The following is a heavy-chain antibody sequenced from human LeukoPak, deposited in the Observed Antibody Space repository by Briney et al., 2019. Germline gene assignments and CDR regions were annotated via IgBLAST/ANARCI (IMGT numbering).Heavy chain of an antibody. CDR2: YHSGST. CDR3: ARDQVSRWFYR. Sequence: SQGLSLTCTVSGASINSDNYYWSWVRQSPRRCLEWLGSYHSGSTDYSPSLRSRVSMSVDTSRNRFSLKVNSVTAADTAVYYCARDQVSRWFYRWGQGILVTVSS. CDR1: GASINSDNYY. V-gene: IGHV4-30-4*01. J-gene: IGHJ5*02.